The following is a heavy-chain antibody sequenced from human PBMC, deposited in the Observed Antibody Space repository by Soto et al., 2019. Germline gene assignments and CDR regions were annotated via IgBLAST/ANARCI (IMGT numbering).Heavy chain of an antibody. J-gene: IGHJ6*02. CDR3: ARGDYYGSGMSNYYYGMDV. CDR2: IIPILGIA. CDR1: GYTFTTYA. V-gene: IGHV1-69*04. Sequence: SVKVSCKASGYTFTTYAMHWVRQAPGQGLEWMGRIIPILGIANYAQKFQGRVTITADKSTSTAYMELSSLRSEDTAVYYCARGDYYGSGMSNYYYGMDVWGQGTTVTVSS. D-gene: IGHD3-10*01.